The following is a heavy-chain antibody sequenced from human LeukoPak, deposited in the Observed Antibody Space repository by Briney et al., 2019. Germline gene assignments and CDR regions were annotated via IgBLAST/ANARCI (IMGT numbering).Heavy chain of an antibody. Sequence: PGGSLRLSCAASGFTFSHYWMHWVRHAPGKGLVWVSRIESDGGRTDYADSLKGRFTISRDNAKNTLYLEMNSLRAEDTAVYYCARERTSGWDAFDFWGQGTLVTVSS. CDR2: IESDGGRT. CDR3: ARERTSGWDAFDF. V-gene: IGHV3-74*01. CDR1: GFTFSHYW. D-gene: IGHD6-19*01. J-gene: IGHJ4*02.